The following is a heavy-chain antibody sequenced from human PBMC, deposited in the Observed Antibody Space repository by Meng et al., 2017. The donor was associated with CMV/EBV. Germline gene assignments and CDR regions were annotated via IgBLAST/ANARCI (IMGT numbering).Heavy chain of an antibody. V-gene: IGHV3-23*01. D-gene: IGHD5-24*01. Sequence: GGSLRLSCEASGFPFSTFAMSWARQAPGKGLEWVSTISDSAHRTHYADSVRGRFTISRDNSKNTLYLQMSNLRAEDTAIYYYDGSDYWGQGTMVTVSS. J-gene: IGHJ4*02. CDR2: ISDSAHRT. CDR1: GFPFSTFA. CDR3: DGSDY.